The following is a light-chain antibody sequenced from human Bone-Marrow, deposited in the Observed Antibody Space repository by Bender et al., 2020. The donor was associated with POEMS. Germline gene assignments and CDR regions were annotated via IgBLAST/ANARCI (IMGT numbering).Light chain of an antibody. Sequence: QSALTQPASVSGSPGQSITISCTGTSSDVGSYDLVSWYQQHPGKAPQLIIYENTKRPSGVSNRFSGSKSGNTASLTISGLQPEDEADYFCCSYAGSSTLIFGGGTKLTVL. J-gene: IGLJ2*01. V-gene: IGLV2-23*01. CDR1: SSDVGSYDL. CDR3: CSYAGSSTLI. CDR2: ENT.